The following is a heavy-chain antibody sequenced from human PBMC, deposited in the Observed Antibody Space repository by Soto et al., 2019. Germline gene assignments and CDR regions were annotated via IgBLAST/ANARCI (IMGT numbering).Heavy chain of an antibody. Sequence: GGSLRLSCVASGFTFSTYSMNWVRQAPGKGLEWVSSMSSRSDYIFYADSVKGRFTISRDNAKNSLYLQMNSLRAEDTAVYYCARRYYYDTENRDAFDIWGQGTLVTVSS. J-gene: IGHJ3*02. V-gene: IGHV3-21*01. CDR1: GFTFSTYS. CDR2: MSSRSDYI. CDR3: ARRYYYDTENRDAFDI. D-gene: IGHD3-22*01.